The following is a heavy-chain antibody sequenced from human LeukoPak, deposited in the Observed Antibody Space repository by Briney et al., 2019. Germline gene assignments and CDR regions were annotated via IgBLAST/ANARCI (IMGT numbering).Heavy chain of an antibody. D-gene: IGHD6-13*01. J-gene: IGHJ4*02. V-gene: IGHV3-23*01. Sequence: GGSLRLSCAASGFTFSSYAMSWVRQAPGKGLEWVSAISGSGGSTYYTDSVKGRFTISRDNSKNTLYLQMNSLRAEDTAVYYCALNKGIAAYGYWGQGTLVTVSS. CDR2: ISGSGGST. CDR1: GFTFSSYA. CDR3: ALNKGIAAYGY.